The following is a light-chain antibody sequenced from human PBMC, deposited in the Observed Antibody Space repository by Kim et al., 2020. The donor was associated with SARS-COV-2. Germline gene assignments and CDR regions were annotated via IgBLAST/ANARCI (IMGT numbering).Light chain of an antibody. CDR2: KAS. CDR1: QSISSW. CDR3: QQYNSDSPT. V-gene: IGKV1-5*03. J-gene: IGKJ1*01. Sequence: SVGNRVTITCRASQSISSWLAWYQQKPGKAPKLLIYKASSLESGVPSRFSGSGSGTEFTLTISSLQPDDFATYYCQQYNSDSPTFGQGTKVDIK.